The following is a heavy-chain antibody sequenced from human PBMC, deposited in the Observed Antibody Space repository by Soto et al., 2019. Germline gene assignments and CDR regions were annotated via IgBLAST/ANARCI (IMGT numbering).Heavy chain of an antibody. Sequence: GESLKISCKGSGYTFTTFWIGWVRQLPGKGLEWMGIIYPGDSDTRYSPSFRGQVTISADKSITTVSLQWSSLKASDTAMYYCARRSHVYGDYVGAFDIWGQGTMVTVSS. CDR3: ARRSHVYGDYVGAFDI. CDR1: GYTFTTFW. V-gene: IGHV5-51*01. CDR2: IYPGDSDT. J-gene: IGHJ3*02. D-gene: IGHD4-17*01.